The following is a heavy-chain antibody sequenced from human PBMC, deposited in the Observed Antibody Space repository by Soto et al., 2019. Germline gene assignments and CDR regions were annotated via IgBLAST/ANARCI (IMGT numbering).Heavy chain of an antibody. CDR3: AKDRRVPNYGMDV. V-gene: IGHV3-23*01. Sequence: EVQLLESGGGLVQPGGSLRLSCAASGFTFSSYAMSWVRQAPGKGLEWVSAISGSGGSTYYADSVKGRFTISRDNSRNTLYLQMNSLRAEDTAVYYCAKDRRVPNYGMDVWGQGTTVTVSS. J-gene: IGHJ6*02. D-gene: IGHD3-3*01. CDR2: ISGSGGST. CDR1: GFTFSSYA.